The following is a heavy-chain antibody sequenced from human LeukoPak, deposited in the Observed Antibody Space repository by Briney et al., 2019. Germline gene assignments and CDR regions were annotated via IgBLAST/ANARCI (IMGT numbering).Heavy chain of an antibody. V-gene: IGHV4-59*01. D-gene: IGHD6-13*01. CDR1: GGSSSNYY. CDR3: ARGRQQLRGLTLGRGNAFDI. CDR2: IYYSGST. J-gene: IGHJ3*02. Sequence: PSETLSLTCSVSGGSSSNYYWSWIRQPPGKGLEWIGYIYYSGSTNYNPSLKSRVTISVDTSKNQFSLKLSSVTAADTAVYYCARGRQQLRGLTLGRGNAFDIWGQGTMVTVSS.